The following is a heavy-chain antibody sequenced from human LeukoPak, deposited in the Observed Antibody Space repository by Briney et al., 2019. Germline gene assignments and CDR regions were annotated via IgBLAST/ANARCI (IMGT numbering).Heavy chain of an antibody. CDR1: GFTFSSYA. CDR2: ISGSGGNT. D-gene: IGHD2-2*01. CDR3: AREYPCSTSCQDFDY. J-gene: IGHJ4*02. Sequence: QPGGSLRLSCAASGFTFSSYAMSWVRQTPGKGLEWVSGISGSGGNTYHADSVKGRFTISRDNAKNSLYLQMNSLRAEDTAVYYCAREYPCSTSCQDFDYWGQGTLVTVSS. V-gene: IGHV3-23*01.